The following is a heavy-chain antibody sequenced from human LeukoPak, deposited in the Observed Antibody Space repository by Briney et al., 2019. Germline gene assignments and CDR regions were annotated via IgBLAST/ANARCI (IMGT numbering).Heavy chain of an antibody. J-gene: IGHJ3*02. Sequence: PGGSLRISCVASGFNFDEYAMGWVRQVPGKGLEWISLINWRGSSIGYGEPVKGRFTISRDDSKNSLYLQMNSLKTEDTAVYYCASMVVPAAIRNVAVDIWGQGTMVTVSS. CDR2: INWRGSSI. CDR1: GFNFDEYA. D-gene: IGHD2-2*02. V-gene: IGHV3-20*04. CDR3: ASMVVPAAIRNVAVDI.